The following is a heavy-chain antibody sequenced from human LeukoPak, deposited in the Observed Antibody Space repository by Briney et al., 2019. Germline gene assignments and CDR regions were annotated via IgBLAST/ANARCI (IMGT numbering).Heavy chain of an antibody. J-gene: IGHJ3*02. CDR3: ARERNRMGMGDAFDI. Sequence: PSETLSLTCTVSGGSITDRNYYWGWIRQPPGKGLEWIGSIYYSGSTYYNPSLKSRVTISVDTSKNQFSLKLSSVTAADTAVYYCARERNRMGMGDAFDIWGQGTMVTVSS. CDR2: IYYSGST. D-gene: IGHD1-14*01. CDR1: GGSITDRNYY. V-gene: IGHV4-39*07.